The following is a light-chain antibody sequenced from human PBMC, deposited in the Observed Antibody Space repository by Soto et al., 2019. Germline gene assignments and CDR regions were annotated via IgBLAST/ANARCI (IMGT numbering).Light chain of an antibody. J-gene: IGKJ5*01. CDR2: GTS. CDR3: QQYGSSIT. CDR1: QSVKSSY. Sequence: IGFTQSPGTLSLSPGERATLPRRASQSVKSSYLAWYQHKPGQAPRLLIYGTSSRATGIPDRFSGSGSGTDFTLTISRLEPEDFAVYYCQQYGSSITFGQGTRLEIK. V-gene: IGKV3-20*01.